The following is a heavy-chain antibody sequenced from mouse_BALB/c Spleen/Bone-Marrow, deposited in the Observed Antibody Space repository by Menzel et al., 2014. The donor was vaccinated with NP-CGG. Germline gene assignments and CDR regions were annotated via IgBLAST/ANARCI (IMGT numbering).Heavy chain of an antibody. J-gene: IGHJ2*01. Sequence: EVKLEESGGDLVKPGGSLKLSCAASGFTFSSYGMSWVRQTPDKRLEWVATXSSGGSYTYYPDSVKGRFTISRDNAKNTLYLQMSSLKSEDTAMYYCARQTXYDYDGYFDYWGQGTTLTVSS. CDR3: ARQTXYDYDGYFDY. CDR2: XSSGGSYT. D-gene: IGHD2-4*01. V-gene: IGHV5-6*02. CDR1: GFTFSSYG.